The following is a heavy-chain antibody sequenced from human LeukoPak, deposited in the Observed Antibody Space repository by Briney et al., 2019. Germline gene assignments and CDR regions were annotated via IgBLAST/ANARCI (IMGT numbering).Heavy chain of an antibody. CDR2: ISYDGSNK. J-gene: IGHJ4*02. CDR1: GFTFSSYG. V-gene: IGHV3-30*18. CDR3: AKGQQLVRXFSDFDY. D-gene: IGHD6-13*01. Sequence: PGRSLRLSCAASGFTFSSYGMHWVRQAPGKGLEWVAVISYDGSNKYYADSVKGRFTISRDNSKNTLYLQMNSLRAEDTAVYYCAKGQQLVRXFSDFDYWGQGTLVTVSS.